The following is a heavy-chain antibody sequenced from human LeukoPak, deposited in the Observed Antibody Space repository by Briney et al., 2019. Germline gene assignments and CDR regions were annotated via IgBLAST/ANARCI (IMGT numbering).Heavy chain of an antibody. Sequence: PGGSLRLSCAASGFTFSSYYMHWVRQAPGKGLVWVSRINSDGSSTSYADSVKGRFTISRDNAKNTLYLQMSSLRAEDTALYYCATTVLRPLDYWGQGTLVTVSS. D-gene: IGHD1-26*01. J-gene: IGHJ4*02. CDR3: ATTVLRPLDY. CDR2: INSDGSST. V-gene: IGHV3-74*01. CDR1: GFTFSSYY.